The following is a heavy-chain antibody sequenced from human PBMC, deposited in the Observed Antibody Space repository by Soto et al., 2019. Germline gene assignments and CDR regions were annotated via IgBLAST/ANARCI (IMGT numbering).Heavy chain of an antibody. CDR3: ARDQQMSDTWSFDF. V-gene: IGHV4-4*02. J-gene: IGHJ4*02. Sequence: QVQLQESGPGLVKPSGTLSLTCAVSGDSVNTSDWWNWVRQPPGKGREWIGEIYHGGNIYYNPALKSRVTISLDKSKNQCSLELSSVTATDTAIYYCARDQQMSDTWSFDFWGQGTLVTVSS. CDR2: IYHGGNI. CDR1: GDSVNTSDW. D-gene: IGHD6-13*01.